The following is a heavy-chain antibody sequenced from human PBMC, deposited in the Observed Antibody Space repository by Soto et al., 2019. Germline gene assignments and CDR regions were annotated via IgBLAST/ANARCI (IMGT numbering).Heavy chain of an antibody. D-gene: IGHD3-3*01. CDR3: ARPKRSGYDRGDSYYHTMDV. CDR2: ILPMFGSV. Sequence: QVQLVQSGNEVKKSGSSVRVSCKASGGTSSSFVVTWVRQVPGQGLERLGGILPMFGSVKYAQKFQDRLTITADRSTQTAAMELGRLRSEDTAVYYCARPKRSGYDRGDSYYHTMDVWGHGTTVTVS. CDR1: GGTSSSFV. J-gene: IGHJ6*02. V-gene: IGHV1-69*06.